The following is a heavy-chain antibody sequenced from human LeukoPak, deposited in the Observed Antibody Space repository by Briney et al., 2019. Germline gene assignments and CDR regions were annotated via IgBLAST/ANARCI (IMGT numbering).Heavy chain of an antibody. D-gene: IGHD6-13*01. CDR3: ARALSSSWYWFDP. CDR1: GGSFSDYY. CDR2: INHSGTS. J-gene: IGHJ5*02. V-gene: IGHV4-34*01. Sequence: PSETLSLTCAVYGGSFSDYYWSWVRQSPGKGLEWIGEINHSGTSNYNPSLKSRLTISVDTPKNQFSLSLSSLTAADTAVYYCARALSSSWYWFDPWGQGTLVTVSS.